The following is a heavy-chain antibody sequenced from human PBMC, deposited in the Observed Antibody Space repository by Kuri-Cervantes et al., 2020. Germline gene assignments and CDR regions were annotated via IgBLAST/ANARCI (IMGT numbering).Heavy chain of an antibody. CDR1: GFTFSSYA. CDR2: ISASGGST. CDR3: ARGLRYFDY. Sequence: LTCAASGFTFSSYAMSWVRQVPGEGLEWVSTISASGGSTYYTDSVKGRFTISRDNAKNSLYLQMNSLRAEDTAVYYCARGLRYFDYWGQGTLVTVSS. J-gene: IGHJ4*02. V-gene: IGHV3-21*01.